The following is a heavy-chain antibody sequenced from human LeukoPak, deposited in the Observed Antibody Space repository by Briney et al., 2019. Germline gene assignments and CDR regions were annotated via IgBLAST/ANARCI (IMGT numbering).Heavy chain of an antibody. J-gene: IGHJ4*02. CDR2: MYTSGST. CDR3: ARGRGNDYGDYGVFDY. Sequence: SETLSLTCTVSGGSISSYYWSWLPQPAGKGLEWSGRMYTSGSTNYNPSLKSRVTISVDKSKNQFSLKLSSVTAADTAVYYCARGRGNDYGDYGVFDYWGQGTLVTVSS. CDR1: GGSISSYY. V-gene: IGHV4-4*07. D-gene: IGHD4-17*01.